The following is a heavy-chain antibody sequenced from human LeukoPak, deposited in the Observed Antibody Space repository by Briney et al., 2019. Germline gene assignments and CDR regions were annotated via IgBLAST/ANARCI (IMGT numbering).Heavy chain of an antibody. CDR2: ITHDRGDT. Sequence: GGSLRLSCAASGFSFSSYGMHWVRQAPGKGLEWVAFITHDRGDTYYADSVKGRFTISRDNSKNTLYLQMNSLRPEDTAVYYCGTDIVVVPAPDYWGQGILVTVSS. CDR3: GTDIVVVPAPDY. CDR1: GFSFSSYG. V-gene: IGHV3-30*02. J-gene: IGHJ4*02. D-gene: IGHD2-2*01.